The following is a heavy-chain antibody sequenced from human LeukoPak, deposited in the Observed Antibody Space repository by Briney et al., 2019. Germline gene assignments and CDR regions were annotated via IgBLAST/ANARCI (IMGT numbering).Heavy chain of an antibody. CDR3: AKRLVRGALDY. CDR1: GFTFISFA. Sequence: SGGSLRLSCAASGFTFISFAMSWVRQAPGKGLEWVSTISRTGVATYYANSVKGRFTISRDNSKNTLYLQMNSLRAEDTAVYYCAKRLVRGALDYWGQGTLVTVSS. V-gene: IGHV3-23*01. D-gene: IGHD3-10*01. J-gene: IGHJ4*02. CDR2: ISRTGVAT.